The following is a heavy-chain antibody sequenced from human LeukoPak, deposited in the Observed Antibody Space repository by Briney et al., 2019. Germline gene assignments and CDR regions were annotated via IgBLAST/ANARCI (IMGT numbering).Heavy chain of an antibody. CDR1: GFTFSSYG. D-gene: IGHD5-18*01. J-gene: IGHJ3*02. Sequence: GGSLRLSCAASGFTFSSYGMHWVRQAPGKGLEWVAFIRYDGSNKYYADSVKGRFTISRDNSKNTLYLQMNSLRAEDTAVYYCAKETRGYSYGRDAFDIWGQGTMVTVSS. CDR3: AKETRGYSYGRDAFDI. CDR2: IRYDGSNK. V-gene: IGHV3-30*02.